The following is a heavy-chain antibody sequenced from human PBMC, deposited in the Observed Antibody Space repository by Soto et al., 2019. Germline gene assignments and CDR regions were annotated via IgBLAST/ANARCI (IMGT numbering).Heavy chain of an antibody. Sequence: ASVKVSCKASGYTFTGYYMHWVRQAPGQGLEWMGWINPNSGGTNYAQKFQGRVTMTRDTSISTAYMELSRLRSDDTAVYYCARGQSRQLVLYHSNSMHFRGQGATGTGS. D-gene: IGHD6-13*01. J-gene: IGHJ6*02. CDR1: GYTFTGYY. CDR2: INPNSGGT. V-gene: IGHV1-2*02. CDR3: ARGQSRQLVLYHSNSMHF.